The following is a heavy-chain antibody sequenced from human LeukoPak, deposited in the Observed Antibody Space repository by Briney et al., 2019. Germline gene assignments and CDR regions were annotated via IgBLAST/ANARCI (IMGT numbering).Heavy chain of an antibody. CDR3: ARDERSTGSFDI. CDR2: IYYSGST. CDR1: GGSISSSGYY. J-gene: IGHJ3*02. Sequence: SETLSLTCTVSGGSISSSGYYWGWVRQPPGKGLEWIGSIYYSGSTYYNPSLKSRVTIFVDTSKNQFSLKLTSVTAADTAVYYCARDERSTGSFDIWGQGTMVTVSS. V-gene: IGHV4-39*02.